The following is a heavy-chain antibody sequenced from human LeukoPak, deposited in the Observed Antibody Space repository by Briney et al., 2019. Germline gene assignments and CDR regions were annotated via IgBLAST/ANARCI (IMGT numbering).Heavy chain of an antibody. CDR1: GFTFSSYS. V-gene: IGHV3-48*04. Sequence: GGSLRLSCAASGFTFSSYSMNWVRQAPGKGLEWVSYISSSSSTIYYADSVKGRFTISRDNAKNSLYLQMNSLRAEDAAVYYCAGVSKVPAALPDGGMDVWGQGTTVTVSS. D-gene: IGHD2-2*01. CDR2: ISSSSSTI. J-gene: IGHJ6*02. CDR3: AGVSKVPAALPDGGMDV.